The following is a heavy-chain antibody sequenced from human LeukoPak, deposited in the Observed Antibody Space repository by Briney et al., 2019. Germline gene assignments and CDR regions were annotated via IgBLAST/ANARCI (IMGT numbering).Heavy chain of an antibody. J-gene: IGHJ4*02. CDR1: GFTFSSYA. Sequence: GSLRLSCVASGFTFSSYAMSWVRQAPGKGLEWIGYIYYSGSTNYNPSLKSRVSMSVDTSKNQFSLGLSSVTAADTAVFYCAREDTEGAGTFAFWGQGALVTVSS. CDR3: AREDTEGAGTFAF. CDR2: IYYSGST. V-gene: IGHV4-59*12. D-gene: IGHD1-1*01.